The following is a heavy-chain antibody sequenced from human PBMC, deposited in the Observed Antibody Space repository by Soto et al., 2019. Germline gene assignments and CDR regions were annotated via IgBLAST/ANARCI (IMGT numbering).Heavy chain of an antibody. CDR2: IDWDDDK. CDR3: ARIGNYDSSGYYYFDY. Sequence: SGPTLVNPTQTLTLTCTFSGFSLSTSGMCVSWIRQPPGKALEWLARIDWDDDKYYSTSLKTRLTISKDTSKNQVVLTMTNMDPVDTATYYCARIGNYDSSGYYYFDYWGQGTLVTVSS. J-gene: IGHJ4*02. D-gene: IGHD3-22*01. CDR1: GFSLSTSGMC. V-gene: IGHV2-70*11.